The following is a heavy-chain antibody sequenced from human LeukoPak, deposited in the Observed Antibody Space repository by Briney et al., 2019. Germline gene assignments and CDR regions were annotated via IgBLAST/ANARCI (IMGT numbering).Heavy chain of an antibody. D-gene: IGHD3-22*01. CDR1: GGSMNSYY. CDR2: TYYIGSP. Sequence: SETLSLTCSVSGGSMNSYYWSWIRQSTGKGLEWIGYTYYIGSPNYNPSLKSRVTISVDTSKNQFSLRLTSVTAADTAVYYCARDRHDSTGYYYDYWGQGALVTVYS. CDR3: ARDRHDSTGYYYDY. J-gene: IGHJ4*02. V-gene: IGHV4-59*01.